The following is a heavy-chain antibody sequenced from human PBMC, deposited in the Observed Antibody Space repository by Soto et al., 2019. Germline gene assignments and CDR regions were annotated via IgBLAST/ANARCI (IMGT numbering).Heavy chain of an antibody. Sequence: PSETLSLTCAVYGGSFSSYYWSWIRQPAGKGLEGIGRIYTSGSTNYNPSLKSRVTMSLDTSKNQFSLKLTSVTAADTALYYCARGNCSSPNCYSFSGYYGMDVWGQGTTVTVSS. J-gene: IGHJ6*02. CDR1: GGSFSSYY. V-gene: IGHV4-59*10. CDR2: IYTSGST. D-gene: IGHD2-2*01. CDR3: ARGNCSSPNCYSFSGYYGMDV.